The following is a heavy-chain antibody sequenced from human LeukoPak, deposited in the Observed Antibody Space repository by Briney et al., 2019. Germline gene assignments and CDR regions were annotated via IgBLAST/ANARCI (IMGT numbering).Heavy chain of an antibody. CDR3: ARDPTP. J-gene: IGHJ5*02. Sequence: KPGGSLRLSCAASGFTFSGYYMAWVRQAPGKGLEWVSYISDSGTTRYYTDSVRGRFAISRDNAKNSLFLQMNSLRAEDTAVYYCARDPTPWGQGTLVTVSS. CDR1: GFTFSGYY. CDR2: ISDSGTTR. V-gene: IGHV3-11*04.